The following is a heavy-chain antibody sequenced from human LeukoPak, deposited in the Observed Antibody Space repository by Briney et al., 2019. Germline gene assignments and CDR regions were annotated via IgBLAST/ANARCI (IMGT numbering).Heavy chain of an antibody. CDR1: GDSFSSANYY. Sequence: PSETLSLTCTVSGDSFSSANYYWGWIRQPPGKSPEWVGSVYYDGRAYYNPSLRSRLTIQVDTSKRQITLKVTSVTAADTAVYYCARDFVVRGVACRRYFDHWGQGTLVAVSS. CDR2: VYYDGRA. CDR3: ARDFVVRGVACRRYFDH. J-gene: IGHJ4*02. V-gene: IGHV4-39*06. D-gene: IGHD3-10*01.